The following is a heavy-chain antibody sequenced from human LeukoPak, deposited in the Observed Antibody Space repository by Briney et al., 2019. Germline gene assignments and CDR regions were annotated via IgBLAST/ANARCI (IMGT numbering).Heavy chain of an antibody. Sequence: GGSLRLSCKASGYTFTGYYMHWVRQAPGQGLEWMGWINPNSGGTNYAQKFQGRVTMTRDTSISTAYMELSRLRSDDTAVYYCARGGYYYDSSGWFDYWGQGTLVTVSS. CDR3: ARGGYYYDSSGWFDY. CDR1: GYTFTGYY. CDR2: INPNSGGT. J-gene: IGHJ4*02. D-gene: IGHD3-22*01. V-gene: IGHV1-2*02.